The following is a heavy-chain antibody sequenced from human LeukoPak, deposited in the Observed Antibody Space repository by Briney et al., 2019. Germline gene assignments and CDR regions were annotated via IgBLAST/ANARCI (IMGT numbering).Heavy chain of an antibody. D-gene: IGHD1-26*01. CDR1: GYTFTGYY. V-gene: IGHV1-46*01. CDR2: INPSGGST. CDR3: AGVPRSIVGATYPFDY. Sequence: ASVKVSCKASGYTFTGYYMHWVRQAPGQGLEWMGIINPSGGSTSYAQKFQGRVTMTRDTSTSTVYMELSSLRSEDTAVYYCAGVPRSIVGATYPFDYWGQGTLVTVSS. J-gene: IGHJ4*02.